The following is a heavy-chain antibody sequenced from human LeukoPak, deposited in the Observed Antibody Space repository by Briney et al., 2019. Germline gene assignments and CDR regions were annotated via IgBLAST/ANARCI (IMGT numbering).Heavy chain of an antibody. J-gene: IGHJ5*02. CDR1: GYTLTELS. D-gene: IGHD3-10*01. V-gene: IGHV1-24*01. Sequence: GASVKVSCKVSGYTLTELSMHWVRQAPGKGLEWMGGFDPEDGETIYAQKFQGRVTMTEDTSTDTAYMELSSLRSEDTAVYYCATRYYHGSGSYYTYNWFDPWGQGTLVTVSS. CDR2: FDPEDGET. CDR3: ATRYYHGSGSYYTYNWFDP.